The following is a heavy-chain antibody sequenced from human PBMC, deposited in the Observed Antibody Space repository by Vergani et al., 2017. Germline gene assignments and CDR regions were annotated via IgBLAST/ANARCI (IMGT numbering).Heavy chain of an antibody. D-gene: IGHD2-15*01. Sequence: QVQLQQWGAGLLKPSETLSLTCAVYGGSFSGYYWSWIRQPPRKGLEWIGEINHSGSTNYNPSLKSRVTISVDTSKNQFSLNLTSVTAADTAVYFCARGSCLGGSCYKPLFDYWGQGILVTVSS. CDR1: GGSFSGYY. J-gene: IGHJ4*02. V-gene: IGHV4-34*01. CDR3: ARGSCLGGSCYKPLFDY. CDR2: INHSGST.